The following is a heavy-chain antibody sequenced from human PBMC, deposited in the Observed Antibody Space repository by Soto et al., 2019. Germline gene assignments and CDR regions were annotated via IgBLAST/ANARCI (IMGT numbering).Heavy chain of an antibody. Sequence: GEALKISCMGSGYKVSTWHKFTSYWIAWVRQKPGEGLEGMGIIYPGDSDTRYSPSFQGQVTISADKSISTAYLQWSSLKASDTAMYYCARRRHYYDSSGTLGAYNWFDPWGQGTLVTVSS. CDR2: IYPGDSDT. V-gene: IGHV5-51*01. J-gene: IGHJ5*02. D-gene: IGHD3-22*01. CDR3: ARRRHYYDSSGTLGAYNWFDP. CDR1: GYKVSTWHKFTSYW.